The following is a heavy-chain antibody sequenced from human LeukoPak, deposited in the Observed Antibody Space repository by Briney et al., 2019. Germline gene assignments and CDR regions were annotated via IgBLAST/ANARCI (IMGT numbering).Heavy chain of an antibody. CDR1: GGSISSYY. V-gene: IGHV4-59*08. D-gene: IGHD6-13*01. Sequence: PSETLSLTCTVSGGSISSYYWSWIRQPPGKGLEWIGYIYYSGSTNYNPSHKSRVTISVDTSKNQFSLKLSSVTAADTAVYYCARGGGIAAAGTDYYFDYWGQGTLVTVSS. J-gene: IGHJ4*02. CDR3: ARGGGIAAAGTDYYFDY. CDR2: IYYSGST.